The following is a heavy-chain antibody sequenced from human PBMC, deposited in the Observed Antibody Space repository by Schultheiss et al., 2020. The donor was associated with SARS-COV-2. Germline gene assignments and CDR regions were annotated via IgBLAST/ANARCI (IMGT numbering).Heavy chain of an antibody. J-gene: IGHJ6*02. D-gene: IGHD3-3*01. V-gene: IGHV4-39*07. CDR2: IYYSGST. Sequence: SETLSLTCTVSGGSISSSSYYWSWIRQPPGKGLEWIGYIYYSGSTYYNPSLKSRVTISVDTSKNQFSLKLSSVTAADTAVYYCARSKVSIFGVDNDYYGMDVWGQGTTVTVSS. CDR3: ARSKVSIFGVDNDYYGMDV. CDR1: GGSISSSSYY.